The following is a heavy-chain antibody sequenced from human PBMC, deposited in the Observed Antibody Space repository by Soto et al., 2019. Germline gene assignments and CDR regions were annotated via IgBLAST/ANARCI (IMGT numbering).Heavy chain of an antibody. CDR2: ISGSGANT. Sequence: EVQLLESGGGLVQPGGSLRLSCAASGFAFSSYGMSWVRQAPGKGLEWVSGISGSGANTYYAASVTGRFTISRDNSEHTLFLKVNSLSDEDTGVYLCAKVSSGGWYDAVDIGGQGTLVPVSS. D-gene: IGHD6-13*01. CDR3: AKVSSGGWYDAVDI. J-gene: IGHJ3*02. V-gene: IGHV3-23*01. CDR1: GFAFSSYG.